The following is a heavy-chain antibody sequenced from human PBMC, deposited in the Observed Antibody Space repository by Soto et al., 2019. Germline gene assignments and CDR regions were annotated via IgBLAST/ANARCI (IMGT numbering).Heavy chain of an antibody. D-gene: IGHD6-19*01. J-gene: IGHJ4*02. Sequence: GGSLRLSCAASGFTFSSYAMSWVRQAPGKGLEWVSAISSGGGSTYYADSVKGRFTISRDNAKNSLYLQLNSLRAEDTAVDYCAAGSGWIFDYWGQGTLVTVSS. CDR3: AAGSGWIFDY. CDR2: ISSGGGST. V-gene: IGHV3-23*01. CDR1: GFTFSSYA.